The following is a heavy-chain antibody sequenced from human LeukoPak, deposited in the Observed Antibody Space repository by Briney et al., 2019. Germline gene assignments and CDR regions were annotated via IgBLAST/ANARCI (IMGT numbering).Heavy chain of an antibody. D-gene: IGHD3-10*01. CDR1: GGTFSSYA. CDR3: ARKITPGNAFDI. CDR2: IIPIFGTA. V-gene: IGHV1-69*06. J-gene: IGHJ3*02. Sequence: SVKVSCKASGGTFSSYAISWVRQAPGQGLEWMGGIIPIFGTANYAQKFQGRVTITADKSTSTAYMELSSLRSEDTAVYYCARKITPGNAFDIWGQGTMVTVSS.